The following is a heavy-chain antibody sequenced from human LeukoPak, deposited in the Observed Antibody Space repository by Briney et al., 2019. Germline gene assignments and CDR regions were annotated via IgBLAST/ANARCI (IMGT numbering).Heavy chain of an antibody. D-gene: IGHD3-10*01. CDR1: GGSISSYY. Sequence: SETLSLTCTVSGGSISSYYWSWIRQPPGKGLEWIGYIYYSGSTNYNPSLKSRVTISVDTSKNQFSLKLSSVTAADTAVYYCARVSPGVTYYFDYWGQGTLVTVSS. CDR2: IYYSGST. J-gene: IGHJ4*02. CDR3: ARVSPGVTYYFDY. V-gene: IGHV4-59*01.